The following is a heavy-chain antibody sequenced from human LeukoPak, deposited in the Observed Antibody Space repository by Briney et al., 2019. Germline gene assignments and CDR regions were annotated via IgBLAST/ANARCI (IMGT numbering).Heavy chain of an antibody. CDR3: ARDPRTVRI. V-gene: IGHV3-48*03. J-gene: IGHJ4*02. CDR2: ISSSDSTI. D-gene: IGHD1-1*01. Sequence: GGSLRLSCAASGFTFSSYEMHWVRQAPGKGLEWVSYISSSDSTIYYADSVKGRFTISRDNAKNSLYLQMDSLRVEDTAIYYCARDPRTVRIWGQGTLVTVSS. CDR1: GFTFSSYE.